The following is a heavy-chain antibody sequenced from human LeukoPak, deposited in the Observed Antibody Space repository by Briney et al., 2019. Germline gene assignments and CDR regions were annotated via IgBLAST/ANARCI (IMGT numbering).Heavy chain of an antibody. Sequence: GGSLRLSCAASGFTFSSYAMSWVRQAPGKGLEWVSATRGGGSGTHYADSVKGRLTISRDSSNNTLSLQMNSLRAEDTAVYFCAKDPGLDAFDIWGQGTMVTVSS. CDR3: AKDPGLDAFDI. CDR1: GFTFSSYA. J-gene: IGHJ3*02. CDR2: TRGGGSGT. D-gene: IGHD3-22*01. V-gene: IGHV3-23*01.